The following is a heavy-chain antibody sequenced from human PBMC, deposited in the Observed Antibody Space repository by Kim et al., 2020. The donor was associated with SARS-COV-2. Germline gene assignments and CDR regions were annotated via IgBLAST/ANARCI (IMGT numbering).Heavy chain of an antibody. CDR3: ARAEGLYYYGSGSYALDY. CDR1: GYTFTSYA. CDR2: INAGNGNT. V-gene: IGHV1-3*01. Sequence: ASVKVSCKASGYTFTSYAMHWVRQAPGQRLEWMGWINAGNGNTKYSQKFQGRVTITRDTSASTAYMELSSLRSEDTAVYYCARAEGLYYYGSGSYALDYWGQGTLVTVSS. J-gene: IGHJ4*02. D-gene: IGHD3-10*01.